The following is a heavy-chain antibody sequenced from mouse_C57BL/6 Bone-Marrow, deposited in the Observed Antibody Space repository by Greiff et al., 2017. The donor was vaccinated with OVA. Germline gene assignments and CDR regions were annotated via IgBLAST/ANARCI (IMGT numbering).Heavy chain of an antibody. CDR1: GYTFTSYW. D-gene: IGHD1-1*01. CDR2: IYPGSGST. J-gene: IGHJ3*01. V-gene: IGHV1-55*01. Sequence: QVQLQQPGAELVKPGASVKMSCKASGYTFTSYWITWVKQRPGQGLEWIGDIYPGSGSTNYNEKFKSKATLTVDTSSSTAYMQLSSLTSEDSAVYYCARRLGYYGSSYAYWGQGTLVTVSA. CDR3: ARRLGYYGSSYAY.